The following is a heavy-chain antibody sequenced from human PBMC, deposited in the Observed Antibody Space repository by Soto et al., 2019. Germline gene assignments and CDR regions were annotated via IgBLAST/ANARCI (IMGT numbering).Heavy chain of an antibody. J-gene: IGHJ4*02. CDR3: ARERYYDSSGPFAY. CDR1: GFTFSSYA. Sequence: SLRLSCAASGFTFSSYAMHWVRQAPGKGLEWVAVISYDGSNKYYADSVKGRFTISRDNSKNTLYLQMNSLRAEDTAVYYCARERYYDSSGPFAYWGQGTLVTVSS. V-gene: IGHV3-30-3*01. CDR2: ISYDGSNK. D-gene: IGHD3-22*01.